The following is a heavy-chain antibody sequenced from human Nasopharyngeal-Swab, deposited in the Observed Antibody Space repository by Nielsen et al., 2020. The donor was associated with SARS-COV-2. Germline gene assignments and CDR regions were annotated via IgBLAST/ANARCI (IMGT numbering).Heavy chain of an antibody. J-gene: IGHJ4*02. CDR3: ARDAPAHYGAFY. CDR1: GFSVGSNY. V-gene: IGHV3-53*01. D-gene: IGHD4-17*01. Sequence: GESLKISCAPSGFSVGSNYVSWVRQAPGKGLEWVSILYSGGVTFYADSVEGRFSISRDNSKNTIYLQMNNLRAEDTAVYYCARDAPAHYGAFYWGRGTLVTVSS. CDR2: LYSGGVT.